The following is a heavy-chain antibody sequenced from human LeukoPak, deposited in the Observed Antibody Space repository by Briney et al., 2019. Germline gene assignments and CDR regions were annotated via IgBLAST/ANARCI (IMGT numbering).Heavy chain of an antibody. J-gene: IGHJ6*02. V-gene: IGHV1-18*01. CDR1: GYTFTSYG. CDR2: ISAYNGNT. Sequence: ASVKVSCKASGYTFTSYGISWVRQAPGQGLEWMGWISAYNGNTNYAQKLQGRVTMTTDTSTSTAYMELRSLRSDDTAVYYCATGTTTVLAYGMDVWGQGTTVTVSS. D-gene: IGHD4-11*01. CDR3: ATGTTTVLAYGMDV.